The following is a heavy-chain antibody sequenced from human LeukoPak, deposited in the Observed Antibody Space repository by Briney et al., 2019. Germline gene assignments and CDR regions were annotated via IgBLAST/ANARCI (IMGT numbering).Heavy chain of an antibody. V-gene: IGHV1-18*01. CDR1: GFTFSSYG. CDR3: ARGHDSDLYNCFDP. CDR2: ISAYDGNT. Sequence: GASVKVSCTASGFTFSSYGISWLRQAPGQGLEWMGWISAYDGNTNYAQKVQGRFTMSTDKSKSTPYLQMRSLRADDTAVYYCARGHDSDLYNCFDPWGQGTLVTVSS. J-gene: IGHJ5*02. D-gene: IGHD3-16*02.